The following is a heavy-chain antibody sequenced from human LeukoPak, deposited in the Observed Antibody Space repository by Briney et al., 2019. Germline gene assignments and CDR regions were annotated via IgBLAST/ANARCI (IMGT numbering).Heavy chain of an antibody. Sequence: GGSLRLSCAASGFTFSSYSMNWVRQAPGKGLEWVSSISSSSSYIYYADSVKGRFTISRDNAKNSLYLQMNSLRAEDTAVYYCAREQARDGYNYAFDIWGQGTTVTVSS. CDR2: ISSSSSYI. CDR1: GFTFSSYS. CDR3: AREQARDGYNYAFDI. J-gene: IGHJ3*02. V-gene: IGHV3-21*01. D-gene: IGHD5-24*01.